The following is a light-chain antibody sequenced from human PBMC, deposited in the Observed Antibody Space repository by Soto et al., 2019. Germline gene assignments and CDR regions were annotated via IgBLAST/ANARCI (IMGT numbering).Light chain of an antibody. Sequence: DIQMTQSPSSLSASVGDRVTITCRASQNITHYLHWYQQKPGKAPKFLIYVTSSLQSGVPSRFSGSGSGTDFTLTISSLQPEDVEAYYCQQSYRSPPTFGPGTKVHIK. CDR2: VTS. CDR3: QQSYRSPPT. V-gene: IGKV1-39*01. J-gene: IGKJ3*01. CDR1: QNITHY.